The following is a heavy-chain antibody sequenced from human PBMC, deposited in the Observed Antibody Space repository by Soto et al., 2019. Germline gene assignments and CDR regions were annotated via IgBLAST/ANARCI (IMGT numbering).Heavy chain of an antibody. CDR2: INPNGGST. D-gene: IGHD3-3*01. CDR3: ARDGWFSALRTPFGLDV. CDR1: GYPVSNSY. J-gene: IGHJ6*02. V-gene: IGHV1-46*01. Sequence: CETAGYPVSNSYIQWVRQAPGQGLEWMGIINPNGGSTTYAQKFQGRVTMTRDTSTSTVYMELSSLTSEDTALYYCARDGWFSALRTPFGLDVWGQGTTVTVSS.